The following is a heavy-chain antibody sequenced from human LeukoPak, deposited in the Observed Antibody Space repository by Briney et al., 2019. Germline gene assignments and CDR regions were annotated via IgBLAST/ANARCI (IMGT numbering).Heavy chain of an antibody. V-gene: IGHV4-59*01. J-gene: IGHJ6*02. D-gene: IGHD6-6*01. Sequence: SETVSLTCTVSGGSISSYYWSWLRQPLGKGLEWIGYIYYSGSTNYNPSLKSRVTISVDTSKDQFFLKLTSVTVADTAVYYCARASSGGYYYYGMDVWGQGTTVTVSS. CDR1: GGSISSYY. CDR3: ARASSGGYYYYGMDV. CDR2: IYYSGST.